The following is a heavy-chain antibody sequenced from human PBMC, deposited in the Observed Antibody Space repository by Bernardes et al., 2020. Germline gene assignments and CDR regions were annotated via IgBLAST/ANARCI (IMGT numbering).Heavy chain of an antibody. CDR1: GFTVSSNY. Sequence: GGSLRLSCAASGFTVSSNYMSWVRQAPGKGLEWVSVIYSGGSTYYADSVKGRFTISRDNSKNTLYLQMNSLRAEDTAVYYCARTLDEYSGYDFNYYYGMDVWGQGTTVTVSS. CDR2: IYSGGST. CDR3: ARTLDEYSGYDFNYYYGMDV. V-gene: IGHV3-53*01. J-gene: IGHJ6*02. D-gene: IGHD5-12*01.